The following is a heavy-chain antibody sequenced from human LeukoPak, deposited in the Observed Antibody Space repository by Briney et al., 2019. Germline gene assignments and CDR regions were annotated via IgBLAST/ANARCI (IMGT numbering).Heavy chain of an antibody. CDR2: INPSGGST. J-gene: IGHJ5*02. V-gene: IGHV1-46*01. CDR3: ARAPRLSPFDP. CDR1: GYTFTTYY. Sequence: GAPVKVSCKASGYTFTTYYIHWVRQSPRQRVEWRGIINPSGGSTSYAQKFQGRVTMTRALCTSTVYMELSSLRSEDTAVYYCARAPRLSPFDPWGQGTLVTVSS.